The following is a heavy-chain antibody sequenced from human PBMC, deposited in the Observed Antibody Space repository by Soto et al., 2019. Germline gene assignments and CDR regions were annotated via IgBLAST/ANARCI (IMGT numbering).Heavy chain of an antibody. Sequence: EVQLVESGGGLVQPGGSLRLSCEASGFTFSRDEMNWVRQAPGKGLEWIAYIQNHGYSTHHADSVKGRFTISRDNAKNTLYLQMSSLTAEDMAIYYCARGYDAGCHFGYWGQGVLVTVSS. V-gene: IGHV3-48*03. CDR2: IQNHGYST. D-gene: IGHD1-20*01. J-gene: IGHJ4*02. CDR3: ARGYDAGCHFGY. CDR1: GFTFSRDE.